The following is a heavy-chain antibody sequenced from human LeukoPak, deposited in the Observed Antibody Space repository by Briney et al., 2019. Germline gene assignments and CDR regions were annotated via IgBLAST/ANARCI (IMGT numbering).Heavy chain of an antibody. CDR3: ARDRVSPTMVRGYYYYGMDV. V-gene: IGHV4-39*07. CDR2: INHSGST. J-gene: IGHJ6*02. Sequence: PSETLSLTCTVSGGSISSSSYYWGWIRQPPGKGLEWIGEINHSGSTNYNPSLKSRVTISVDTSKNQFSLKLSSVTAADTAVYYCARDRVSPTMVRGYYYYGMDVWGQGTTVTVSS. D-gene: IGHD3-10*01. CDR1: GGSISSSSYY.